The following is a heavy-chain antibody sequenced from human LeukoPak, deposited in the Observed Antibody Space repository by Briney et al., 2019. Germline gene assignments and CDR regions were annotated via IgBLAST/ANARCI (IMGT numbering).Heavy chain of an antibody. CDR3: ARRAKYDFWSGLLFDP. Sequence: ASVKVPCKASGYTFTSYDINWVRQATGQGLEWMGWMNPNSGNTGYAQKFQGRVTITRNTSISTAYMELSSLRSEDTAVYYCARRAKYDFWSGLLFDPWGQGTLVTVSS. J-gene: IGHJ5*02. CDR1: GYTFTSYD. D-gene: IGHD3-3*01. CDR2: MNPNSGNT. V-gene: IGHV1-8*01.